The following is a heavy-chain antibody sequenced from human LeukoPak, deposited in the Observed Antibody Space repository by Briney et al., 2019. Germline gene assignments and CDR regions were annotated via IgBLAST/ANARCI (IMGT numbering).Heavy chain of an antibody. J-gene: IGHJ4*02. CDR1: GFTFSSSW. Sequence: EGSLRLSCAASGFTFSSSWMTWVRQVPGKGLEWVASIREDGSQKSAVDSVRGRFTVSRDNAKNSVYLQMDSLRAEDTAVYYCARGPTNGQAFDYWGQGTLVSVSS. CDR2: IREDGSQK. D-gene: IGHD2-8*01. CDR3: ARGPTNGQAFDY. V-gene: IGHV3-7*01.